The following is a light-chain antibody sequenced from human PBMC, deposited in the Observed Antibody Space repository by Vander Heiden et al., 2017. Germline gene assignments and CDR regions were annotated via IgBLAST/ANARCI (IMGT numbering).Light chain of an antibody. V-gene: IGKV2-28*01. J-gene: IGKJ4*01. CDR1: QSLLHSNGYNY. CDR3: MQVLQTPVT. Sequence: DIVVTQSPLSLRVTPGEPASISCWSSQSLLHSNGYNYVDWYLQKPGQSPQLLIYLGSHRASGVPDRFSGSGSGTDFPLRINSVEAGDVGVYYCMQVLQTPVTFGGGTKVELK. CDR2: LGS.